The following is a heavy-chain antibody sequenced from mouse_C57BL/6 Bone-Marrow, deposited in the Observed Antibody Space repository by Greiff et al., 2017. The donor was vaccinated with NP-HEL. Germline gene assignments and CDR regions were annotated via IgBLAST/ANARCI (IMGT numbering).Heavy chain of an antibody. V-gene: IGHV1-53*01. CDR2: INPSNGGT. J-gene: IGHJ3*01. Sequence: QVQLQQPGTELVKPGASVKLSCKASGYTFTSYWMHWVKQRPGQGLEWIGNINPSNGGTNYNEKFKSKATLTVDKSSSTAYMQLSSLTSEDSAVYYCARERELSLREDWFAYWGQGTLVTVSA. CDR3: ARERELSLREDWFAY. D-gene: IGHD3-2*02. CDR1: GYTFTSYW.